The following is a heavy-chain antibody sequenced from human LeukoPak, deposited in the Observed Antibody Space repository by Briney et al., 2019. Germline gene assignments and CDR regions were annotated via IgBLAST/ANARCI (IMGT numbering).Heavy chain of an antibody. V-gene: IGHV1-69*04. D-gene: IGHD3-3*01. CDR3: ATGKRITMFGVVIGTWEY. CDR1: GCTFSSYA. CDR2: IIPILGIA. J-gene: IGHJ4*02. Sequence: VASVKVSCKASGCTFSSYAISWVRQAPGQGLEWMGRIIPILGIANYAQKFQGRVTITADKSTSTAYMELSSLRSEDTAVYYCATGKRITMFGVVIGTWEYWGPGTLVTVSS.